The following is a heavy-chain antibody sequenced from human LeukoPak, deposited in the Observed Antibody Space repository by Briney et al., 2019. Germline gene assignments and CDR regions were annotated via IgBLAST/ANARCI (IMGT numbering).Heavy chain of an antibody. CDR2: ISGSGGST. V-gene: IGHV3-23*01. D-gene: IGHD5-18*01. Sequence: PGGSLRLSCAASGFTFSSYAMSWVRQAPGKGLEWVSAISGSGGSTYYADPVKGRFTISRDNSKNTLYLQMNSLRAEDTAVYYCAKPNTAMVYYYYYYYMDVWGKGTTVTVSS. CDR3: AKPNTAMVYYYYYYYMDV. CDR1: GFTFSSYA. J-gene: IGHJ6*03.